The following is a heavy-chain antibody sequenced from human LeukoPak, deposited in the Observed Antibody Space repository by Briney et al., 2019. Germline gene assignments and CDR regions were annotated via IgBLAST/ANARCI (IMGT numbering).Heavy chain of an antibody. V-gene: IGHV4-34*01. Sequence: RPSETLSLTCAVYGGSFSGYYWSWIRQPPGKGLEWIGEINHSGSTNYNPSLKSRVTISVDTSKNQFSLKLSSVTAADTAVYYCARGGYSYGYPFDYWGQGTLVTVSS. CDR2: INHSGST. D-gene: IGHD5-18*01. CDR1: GGSFSGYY. CDR3: ARGGYSYGYPFDY. J-gene: IGHJ4*02.